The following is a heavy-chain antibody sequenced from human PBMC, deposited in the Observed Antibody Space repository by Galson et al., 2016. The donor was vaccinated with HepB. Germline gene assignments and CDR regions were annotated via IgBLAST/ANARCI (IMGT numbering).Heavy chain of an antibody. CDR1: GVSISSDW. CDR3: ARAVTFYIDY. V-gene: IGHV4/OR15-8*02. D-gene: IGHD3-16*01. CDR2: THHDGTT. Sequence: SETLSLTCVVSGVSISSDWWSWVRQSPGKGLEWIGETHHDGTTNYNPSLKSQVSISMDNSKNHLYLRVTSVTAADTAVYYCARAVTFYIDYWGQGTLVTVAS. J-gene: IGHJ4*02.